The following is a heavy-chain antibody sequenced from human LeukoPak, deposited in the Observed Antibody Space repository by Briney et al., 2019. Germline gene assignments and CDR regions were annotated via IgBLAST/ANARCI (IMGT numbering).Heavy chain of an antibody. J-gene: IGHJ4*02. CDR3: ARAPLTGDRRVFDY. CDR1: GFPFRSYA. D-gene: IGHD3-9*01. V-gene: IGHV3-64*01. CDR2: ITLDGIST. Sequence: PGGSLRLSCAASGFPFRSYAMHWVRQAPGKGLEYVSAITLDGISTYYANSVKGRFTISRDNSKNTLYLQMNSLRAEDTAVYYCARAPLTGDRRVFDYWGQGTLVTVSS.